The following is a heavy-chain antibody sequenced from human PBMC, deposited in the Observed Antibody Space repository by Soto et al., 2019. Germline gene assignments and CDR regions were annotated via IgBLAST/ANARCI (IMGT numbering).Heavy chain of an antibody. V-gene: IGHV1-69*13. D-gene: IGHD6-13*01. Sequence: ASVKVSCKASGGSFSNYAFSWVRQAPGQGLEWMGGIVTLFETPNYEQRFQGRVTMTEDSPADTPYMQLRSLRSEDTAVYYCAIEVGRSNQFDLWGQGTMVTVSS. J-gene: IGHJ5*02. CDR2: IVTLFETP. CDR1: GGSFSNYA. CDR3: AIEVGRSNQFDL.